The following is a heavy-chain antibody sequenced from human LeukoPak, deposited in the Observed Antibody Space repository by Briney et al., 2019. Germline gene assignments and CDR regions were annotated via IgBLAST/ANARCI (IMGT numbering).Heavy chain of an antibody. Sequence: TSETLSLTCSVSGGSISGYYWSWIRQPPGKGLEWIGYVFYSGSTNYNPSLESRVTISVSTSKNQFSLKLSSVTAADTAVYYCARQWYISSWSVSYFFDYWGQGSLVTVSS. V-gene: IGHV4-59*08. CDR1: GGSISGYY. D-gene: IGHD6-13*01. CDR3: ARQWYISSWSVSYFFDY. CDR2: VFYSGST. J-gene: IGHJ4*02.